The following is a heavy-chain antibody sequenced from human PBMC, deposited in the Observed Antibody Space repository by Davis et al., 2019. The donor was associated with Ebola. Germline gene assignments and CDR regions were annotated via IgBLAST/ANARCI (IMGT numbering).Heavy chain of an antibody. J-gene: IGHJ6*02. Sequence: GESLKLSCKCSGYSFTSYWISWVRQMPGKGLEWMGRIDPSDSYNNYSPSFQGHVTISADKSISTAYLQWSSLKASDTAMYYCARGRGVRGVIIRGYGMDVWGQGTTVTVSS. CDR3: ARGRGVRGVIIRGYGMDV. CDR2: IDPSDSYN. D-gene: IGHD3-10*01. V-gene: IGHV5-10-1*01. CDR1: GYSFTSYW.